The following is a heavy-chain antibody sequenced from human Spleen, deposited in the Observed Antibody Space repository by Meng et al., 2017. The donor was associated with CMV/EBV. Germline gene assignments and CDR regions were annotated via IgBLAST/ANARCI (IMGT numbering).Heavy chain of an antibody. J-gene: IGHJ5*02. CDR2: ISTYNGHT. D-gene: IGHD3-3*01. Sequence: ASVKVSCKASAYTFMNYGISWVRQAPGQGLEWMGWISTYNGHTNYAQKLQGRVSMTRDTSTTTAYMELRSLRSEDTAVYYCARTGTIWNWFDPWGQGTLVTVSS. CDR1: AYTFMNYG. V-gene: IGHV1-18*01. CDR3: ARTGTIWNWFDP.